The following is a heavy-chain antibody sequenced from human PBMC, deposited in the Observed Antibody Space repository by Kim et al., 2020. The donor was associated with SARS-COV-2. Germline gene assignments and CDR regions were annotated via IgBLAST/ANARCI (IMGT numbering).Heavy chain of an antibody. CDR3: AIPGEGY. V-gene: IGHV4-34*01. J-gene: IGHJ4*02. Sequence: HSGSTNYNPSLKSRVTISVDTSKNQFSLKLSSVTAADMAVYYCAIPGEGYWGQGTLVTVSS. D-gene: IGHD3-10*01. CDR2: HSGST.